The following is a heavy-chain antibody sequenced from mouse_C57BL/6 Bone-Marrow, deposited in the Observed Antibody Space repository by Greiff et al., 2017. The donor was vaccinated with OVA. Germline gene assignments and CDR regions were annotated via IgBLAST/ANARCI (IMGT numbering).Heavy chain of an antibody. CDR2: IYPRSGNT. CDR1: GYTFTSYG. CDR3: ARSYYGNYGTY. V-gene: IGHV1-81*01. Sequence: QVQLQQSGAELARPGASVKLSCKASGYTFTSYGISWVKQRPGQGLEWIGEIYPRSGNTYYNEKVKGKATLTADKSSSTAYMELRSLTSEDSAVYFCARSYYGNYGTYWGQGTLVTVSA. J-gene: IGHJ3*01. D-gene: IGHD2-1*01.